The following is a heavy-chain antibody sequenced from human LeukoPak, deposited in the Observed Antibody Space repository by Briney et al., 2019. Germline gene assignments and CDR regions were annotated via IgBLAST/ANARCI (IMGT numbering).Heavy chain of an antibody. V-gene: IGHV6-1*01. J-gene: IGHJ3*01. Sequence: SQTLSLTFAISGDSVSSNSAAWDWIRRSPSRGLEWLGRTYYRSKWFYDYAVSVKSRITINPDTSKNQFSLLLNSVTPEDTAVYYCTRDSGLGNDAFDVWGQGTMVTVSS. CDR2: TYYRSKWFY. CDR3: TRDSGLGNDAFDV. D-gene: IGHD3-10*01. CDR1: GDSVSSNSAA.